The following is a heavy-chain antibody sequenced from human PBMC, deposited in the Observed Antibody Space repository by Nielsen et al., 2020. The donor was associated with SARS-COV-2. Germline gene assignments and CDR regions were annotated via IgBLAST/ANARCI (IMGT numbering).Heavy chain of an antibody. CDR1: GFTFNNYH. D-gene: IGHD3-22*01. V-gene: IGHV3-23*01. CDR2: ISGGDDST. CDR3: AKHRWGHFYDSIDY. J-gene: IGHJ4*02. Sequence: GGSLRLSCAASGFTFNNYHMSWVRQAPEKGLEWVSSISGGDDSTYYADSVKGRFTISRDNSKNTLYLQMNSLRAEDTAVYYCAKHRWGHFYDSIDYWGQGNLVTVS.